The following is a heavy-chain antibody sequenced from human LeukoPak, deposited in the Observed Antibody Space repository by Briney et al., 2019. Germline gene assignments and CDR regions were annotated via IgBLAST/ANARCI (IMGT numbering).Heavy chain of an antibody. CDR2: IYYSGST. J-gene: IGHJ4*02. CDR3: ATYYYDRKADY. D-gene: IGHD3-22*01. CDR1: GGSISSSSYY. Sequence: SETLSLTCTVSGGSISSSSYYWGWIRQPPGQGLEWIGSIYYSGSTYYNPSLKSRVTISVDTSKNQFSLKLSSVTAADTAVYYCATYYYDRKADYWGQGTLVTVSS. V-gene: IGHV4-39*01.